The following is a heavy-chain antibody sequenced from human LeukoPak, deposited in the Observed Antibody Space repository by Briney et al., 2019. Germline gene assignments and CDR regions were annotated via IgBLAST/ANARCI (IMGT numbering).Heavy chain of an antibody. J-gene: IGHJ4*02. Sequence: SETLSLTCTVSGGSISSSSYYWGWIRQPPGKGLEWIGSIYYSGSTYYNPSLKSRVTISVDTSKNQFSLKLSSVTAADTAAYYCARRRLGYYFDYWGQGTLVTVSS. CDR1: GGSISSSSYY. D-gene: IGHD5-24*01. V-gene: IGHV4-39*01. CDR3: ARRRLGYYFDY. CDR2: IYYSGST.